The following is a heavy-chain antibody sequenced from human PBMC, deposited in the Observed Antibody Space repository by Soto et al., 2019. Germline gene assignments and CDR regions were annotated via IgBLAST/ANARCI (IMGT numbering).Heavy chain of an antibody. D-gene: IGHD2-15*01. CDR3: ARRSVDSRYMEV. J-gene: IGHJ6*03. CDR1: GCTFTSYA. V-gene: IGHV1-3*01. CDR2: INAGNGNT. Sequence: ASVKVSCKASGCTFTSYAMHWVRHAPGQRLEWMGWINAGNGNTKYSQKFQGRVTITRDTSASTAYMELSSLRSEDTAVYDGARRSVDSRYMEVWGKGPTVNV.